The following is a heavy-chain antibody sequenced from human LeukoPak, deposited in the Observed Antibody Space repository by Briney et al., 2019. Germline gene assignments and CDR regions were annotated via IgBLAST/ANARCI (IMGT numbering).Heavy chain of an antibody. D-gene: IGHD5-12*01. J-gene: IGHJ4*02. CDR2: MSDRGRIT. CDR3: AKVVATFRYYFDY. V-gene: IGHV3-23*01. Sequence: GGSLRLSCAASGFTFSSYAMSCVRQAPGEGREGVPAMSDRGRITYYSGPVKGRFANSRDNSKDELYLQMNRLRAEDTAVYYCAKVVATFRYYFDYWGQGTLVTVSS. CDR1: GFTFSSYA.